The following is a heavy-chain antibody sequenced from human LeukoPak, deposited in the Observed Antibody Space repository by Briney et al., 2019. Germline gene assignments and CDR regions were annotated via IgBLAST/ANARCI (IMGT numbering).Heavy chain of an antibody. V-gene: IGHV4-39*01. Sequence: SETLSLTCTVSGGFISSSSYYWGWIRQPPGKGLEWIGSIYYSGSTYYNPSLKSRVTISVDTSKNQFSLKLSSVTAADTAVYYCARRPHYYDSSGYHGIDYWGQGTLVTVSS. CDR3: ARRPHYYDSSGYHGIDY. CDR2: IYYSGST. D-gene: IGHD3-22*01. CDR1: GGFISSSSYY. J-gene: IGHJ4*02.